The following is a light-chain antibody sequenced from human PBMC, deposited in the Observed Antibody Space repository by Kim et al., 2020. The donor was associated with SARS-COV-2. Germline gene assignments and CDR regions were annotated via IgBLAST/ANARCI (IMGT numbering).Light chain of an antibody. CDR1: QSVSNN. V-gene: IGKV3D-15*01. J-gene: IGKJ1*01. Sequence: EIVMTQSPATLSVSPGETVTLSCRASQSVSNNFAWYQQKPGQAPRLLIYGGSSRATGVPTRFSGSGSGTEFTLTIASLQSEDFAVYYCHQYNNWRTFGQGTKVDIK. CDR3: HQYNNWRT. CDR2: GGS.